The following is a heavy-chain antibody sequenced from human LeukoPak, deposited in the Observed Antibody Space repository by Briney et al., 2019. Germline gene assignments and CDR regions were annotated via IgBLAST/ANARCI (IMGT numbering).Heavy chain of an antibody. CDR1: GFIFSSYG. J-gene: IGHJ4*02. V-gene: IGHV3-30*02. CDR2: IRYDGSNK. Sequence: GGSLRLSCAASGFIFSSYGMHWVRQAPGKGLEWVAFIRYDGSNKYYADSVKGRFTISRDNSKNTLYLQMNSLRAEDTAVYYCAKDISVAGNPEYFDYWGQGTLVTVSS. CDR3: AKDISVAGNPEYFDY. D-gene: IGHD6-19*01.